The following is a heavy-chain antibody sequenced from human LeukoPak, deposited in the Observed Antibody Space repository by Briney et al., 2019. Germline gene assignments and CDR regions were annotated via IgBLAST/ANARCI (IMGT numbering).Heavy chain of an antibody. D-gene: IGHD5-24*01. J-gene: IGHJ4*02. Sequence: GGSLRLSCTASGFIFSSNWMSWVRLAPGKGLEWVANIKEDGTETYYVDSVKGRFTISRDNAKNSLYLQMNSLRVEDTAVYYCAKEGRSLQTYWGQGTLVTVSS. CDR1: GFIFSSNW. CDR3: AKEGRSLQTY. V-gene: IGHV3-7*03. CDR2: IKEDGTET.